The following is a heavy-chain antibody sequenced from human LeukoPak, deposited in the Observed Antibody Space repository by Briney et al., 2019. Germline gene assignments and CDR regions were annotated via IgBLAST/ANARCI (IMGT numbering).Heavy chain of an antibody. Sequence: SETLSLTCTVSGGSISSSSYYWGWIRQPPGKGLEWIGSIYYSGSTYYNPSLKSRVTISVDTSKNQFSLKLSSVTAADTAVYYCARVPERLNAFDIWGQGTMVTVSS. J-gene: IGHJ3*02. CDR1: GGSISSSSYY. CDR2: IYYSGST. CDR3: ARVPERLNAFDI. V-gene: IGHV4-39*07. D-gene: IGHD1-1*01.